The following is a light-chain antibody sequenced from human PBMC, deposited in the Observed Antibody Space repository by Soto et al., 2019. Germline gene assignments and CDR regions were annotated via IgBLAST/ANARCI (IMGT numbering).Light chain of an antibody. V-gene: IGLV2-14*01. CDR3: SSYTSGGYV. CDR2: DVS. J-gene: IGLJ1*01. Sequence: QSVLTQPASVSGSPGQSITISCTGTSSDVGGYNSVSWYRQHPGKAPKLMIYDVSNRPSGVSNRFSGSKSGNAASLTISGLQAEDEADYYCSSYTSGGYVFGTGTKVTVL. CDR1: SSDVGGYNS.